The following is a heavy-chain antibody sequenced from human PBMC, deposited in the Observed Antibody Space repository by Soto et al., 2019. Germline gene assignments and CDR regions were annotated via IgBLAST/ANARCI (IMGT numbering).Heavy chain of an antibody. J-gene: IGHJ6*04. CDR2: LTSSRGVA. V-gene: IGHV1-2*02. CDR3: ARGARSTVTRYGLAV. CDR1: GYRIVCIS. Sequence: GASVELRSKECGYRIVCISRRWARQDNEQGLEWVGSLTSSRGVANYAPNFRGRVVMTRDTSITTTYMSLTRLTSDDTAIYYCARGARSTVTRYGLAVWGKGTTVTVS. D-gene: IGHD4-4*01.